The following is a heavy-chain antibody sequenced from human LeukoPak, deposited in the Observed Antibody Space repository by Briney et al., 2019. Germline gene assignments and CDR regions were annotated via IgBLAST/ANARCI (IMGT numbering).Heavy chain of an antibody. CDR2: ISWYCCSL. J-gene: IGHJ4*02. V-gene: IGHV3-9*03. CDR3: AKDIDSGSFHGWYYFDY. Sequence: GGSLRLSCAAYGFTFDDYAMGWDRHAAGKGREWVSGISWYCCSLGYADSVKGRFTISRDNAKTSLYLQMNSLRAEDMALYYCAKDIDSGSFHGWYYFDYWGQGTLVTVSS. CDR1: GFTFDDYA. D-gene: IGHD1-26*01.